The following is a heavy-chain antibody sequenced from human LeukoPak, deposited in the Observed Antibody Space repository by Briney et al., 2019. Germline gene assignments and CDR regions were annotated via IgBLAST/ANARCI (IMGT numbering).Heavy chain of an antibody. CDR3: AREPTRYNWNDPVFDY. CDR2: ISAYNGNT. V-gene: IGHV1-18*01. J-gene: IGHJ4*02. D-gene: IGHD1-1*01. Sequence: ASVKVSCKASGYTFTSYGISWVRQAPGQGLEWMGWISAYNGNTNYAQKLQGRVTMTTDTSTSTAYMELRSLRSDDTAVYYCAREPTRYNWNDPVFDYWGQGALVTVSS. CDR1: GYTFTSYG.